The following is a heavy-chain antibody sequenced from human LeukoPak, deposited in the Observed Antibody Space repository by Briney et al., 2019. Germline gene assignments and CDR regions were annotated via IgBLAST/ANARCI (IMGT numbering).Heavy chain of an antibody. Sequence: SETLSLTCTVSGDSISSYYWSWIRQPPGKGLEWIGRFHTSGRTNYNPSLKSRVTISVDTSKNQFSLKLSSVTAADTAVYYCARLPSRVGLYYYYYMDVWGKGTTVTVSS. CDR2: FHTSGRT. CDR3: ARLPSRVGLYYYYYMDV. V-gene: IGHV4-4*07. J-gene: IGHJ6*03. CDR1: GDSISSYY.